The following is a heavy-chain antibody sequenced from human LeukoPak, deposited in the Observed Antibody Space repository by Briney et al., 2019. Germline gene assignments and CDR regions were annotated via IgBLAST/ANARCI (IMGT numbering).Heavy chain of an antibody. V-gene: IGHV7-4-1*02. Sequence: ASVKVSCKASGYTFTSYAMNWVRQAPGQGLEWMGWINTNTGNPTYAQGFTGRFVFSLDTSVSTAYLLISSLKAEDTAVYYCARGDSGSYLYYFDYWGQGTLVTVSS. D-gene: IGHD1-26*01. J-gene: IGHJ4*02. CDR2: INTNTGNP. CDR3: ARGDSGSYLYYFDY. CDR1: GYTFTSYA.